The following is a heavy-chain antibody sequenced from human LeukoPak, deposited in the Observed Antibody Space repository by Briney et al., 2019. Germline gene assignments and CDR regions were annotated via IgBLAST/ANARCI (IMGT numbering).Heavy chain of an antibody. Sequence: EGSLRLSCAASGFSFSNDWVCWVRQAPGKGLEWVANINQDESKKYYVDSVKGRFTISRDNAKNSLYLQMSSLRAEDTAVYYCARDHAYRTDYWGQGTLVTVSS. CDR1: GFSFSNDW. CDR2: INQDESKK. J-gene: IGHJ4*02. V-gene: IGHV3-7*01. CDR3: ARDHAYRTDY. D-gene: IGHD2-2*01.